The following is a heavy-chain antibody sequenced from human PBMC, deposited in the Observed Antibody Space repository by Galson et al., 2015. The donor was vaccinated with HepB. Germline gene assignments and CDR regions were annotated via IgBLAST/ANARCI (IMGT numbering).Heavy chain of an antibody. D-gene: IGHD3-3*01. CDR3: ARSYYDFWSGYWVARGHGNYYYYYYMDV. CDR2: MNPNSGNT. CDR1: GYTFTSYD. J-gene: IGHJ6*03. Sequence: SVKVSCKASGYTFTSYDINWVRQATGQGLEWMGWMNPNSGNTGYAQKFQGRVTMTRNTSISTAYMELSSLRSEDTAVYYCARSYYDFWSGYWVARGHGNYYYYYYMDVWGKGTTVTVSS. V-gene: IGHV1-8*01.